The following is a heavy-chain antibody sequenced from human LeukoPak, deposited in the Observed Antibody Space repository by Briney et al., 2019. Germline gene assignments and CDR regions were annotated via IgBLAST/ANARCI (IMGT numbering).Heavy chain of an antibody. V-gene: IGHV7-4-1*02. CDR2: INTDAGNP. J-gene: IGHJ4*02. CDR1: GYSFRNYA. Sequence: GASVRVSCKASGYSFRNYALNWVRQAPGQGLEWMGWINTDAGNPTYAQGFTGRFVFSLDTSVSTAYLQISALKAEDTAVYYCARRGVEYTIDYWGQGTLVTVSS. CDR3: ARRGVEYTIDY. D-gene: IGHD2/OR15-2a*01.